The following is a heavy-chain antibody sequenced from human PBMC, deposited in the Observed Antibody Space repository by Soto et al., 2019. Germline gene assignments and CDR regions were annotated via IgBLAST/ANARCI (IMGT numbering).Heavy chain of an antibody. J-gene: IGHJ4*02. Sequence: SETLSLTCAVYCGSFSAYYWSWIRQPPGNGLEWIGEINHSGSTNYNPSLKSRVTISVDTSKNQFSLKLSSVTAADTAVYYCARDGLRGSGSYYNYFDYWGQGTLVTVSS. CDR2: INHSGST. V-gene: IGHV4-34*01. CDR1: CGSFSAYY. D-gene: IGHD3-10*01. CDR3: ARDGLRGSGSYYNYFDY.